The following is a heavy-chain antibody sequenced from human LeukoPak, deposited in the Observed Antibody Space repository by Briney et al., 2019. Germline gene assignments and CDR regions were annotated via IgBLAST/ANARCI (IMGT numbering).Heavy chain of an antibody. Sequence: ASVKVSCKASGGTFSSYAISWVRQAPGQGLEWMGGIIPIFGTANYAQKFQGRVTITADESTSTAYMELSSLRSEDTAVYYCARGAAGGGYGWSYYYGMDVWGQGTTVTVSS. V-gene: IGHV1-69*13. CDR3: ARGAAGGGYGWSYYYGMDV. D-gene: IGHD5-12*01. J-gene: IGHJ6*02. CDR2: IIPIFGTA. CDR1: GGTFSSYA.